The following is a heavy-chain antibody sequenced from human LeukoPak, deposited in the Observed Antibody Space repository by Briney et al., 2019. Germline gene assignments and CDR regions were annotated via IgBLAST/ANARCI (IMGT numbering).Heavy chain of an antibody. CDR1: GYTFTGYY. V-gene: IGHV1-2*02. CDR2: INPNSGGT. Sequence: ASVKVSCKASGYTFTGYYMHWVRQAPGQGLEWMGWINPNSGGTNYAQKFQGRVTMTRDTSISTAYMELSRLRSDDTAVYYCARDVCGGDCSHFDYWGQGTLVTVSS. D-gene: IGHD2-21*02. CDR3: ARDVCGGDCSHFDY. J-gene: IGHJ4*02.